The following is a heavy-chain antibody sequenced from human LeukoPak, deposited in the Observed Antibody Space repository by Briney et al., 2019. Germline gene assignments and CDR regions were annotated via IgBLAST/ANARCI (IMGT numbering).Heavy chain of an antibody. J-gene: IGHJ4*02. D-gene: IGHD6-19*01. Sequence: SETLSLTCTVSGGSISSSSYYWGWIRQPPGKGLEWIGEINHSGSTNYNPSLKSRVTISVDTSKNQFSLKLSSVTAADTAVYYCARGPYKSYRDRIAVAGTDYFDYWGQGTLVTVSS. CDR2: INHSGST. CDR1: GGSISSSSYY. V-gene: IGHV4-39*07. CDR3: ARGPYKSYRDRIAVAGTDYFDY.